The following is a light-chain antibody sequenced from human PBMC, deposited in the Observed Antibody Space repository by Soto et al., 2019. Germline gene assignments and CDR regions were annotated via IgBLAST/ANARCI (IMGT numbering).Light chain of an antibody. CDR2: GAS. Sequence: IVMTQSPATLSVSPGERATLSCRASQNISANLAWYQQKPGQAPRFLIFGASTRATGIPPRFRGSGSGTEFTLTISSLQSEEFAVYYCQQYNSWPYTFGQGTKLEIK. CDR3: QQYNSWPYT. J-gene: IGKJ2*01. V-gene: IGKV3-15*01. CDR1: QNISAN.